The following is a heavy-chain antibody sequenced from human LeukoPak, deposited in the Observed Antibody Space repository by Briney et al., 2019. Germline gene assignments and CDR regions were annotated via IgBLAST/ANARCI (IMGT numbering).Heavy chain of an antibody. Sequence: PSETLSLTCIVSGDSIRSHYWTWIRQPPGKGLEWIGEIHESGSTRYNPSLKSRVTISVDTSENQFSLKLTSVTAADTAVYYCARASFCISGGSCYWDYWGQGTLVTVSS. D-gene: IGHD2-15*01. CDR2: IHESGST. CDR3: ARASFCISGGSCYWDY. J-gene: IGHJ4*02. V-gene: IGHV4-34*01. CDR1: GDSIRSHY.